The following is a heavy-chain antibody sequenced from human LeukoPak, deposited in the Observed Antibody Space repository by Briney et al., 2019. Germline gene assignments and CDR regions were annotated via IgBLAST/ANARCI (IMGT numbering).Heavy chain of an antibody. CDR3: AGLGAATTSYYYYYYYMDV. J-gene: IGHJ6*03. CDR1: GYNFTSYW. Sequence: GESLKISCKGSGYNFTSYWIGWVRQMPGKGLEWMGIIYPGDSDTRYSPSFQGQVTISADKSISTAYLQWSSLKASDTAMYYCAGLGAATTSYYYYYYYMDVWGKGTTVTVSS. CDR2: IYPGDSDT. D-gene: IGHD6-25*01. V-gene: IGHV5-51*01.